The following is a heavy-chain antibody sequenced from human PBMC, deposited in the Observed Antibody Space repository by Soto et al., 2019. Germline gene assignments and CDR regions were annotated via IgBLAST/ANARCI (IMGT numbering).Heavy chain of an antibody. CDR2: IYYTGTT. J-gene: IGHJ5*01. V-gene: IGHV4-59*08. CDR1: GGSISSYY. CDR3: ARLGGFYQSLDS. Sequence: SETLSLTCTVSGGSISSYYWSWIRQPPGKGLEWIGYIYYTGTTTYNPSIKSRVTISVDSSKNQFSLNLTSVSAADTAVYYCARLGGFYQSLDSWGQGTLVTV. D-gene: IGHD3-22*01.